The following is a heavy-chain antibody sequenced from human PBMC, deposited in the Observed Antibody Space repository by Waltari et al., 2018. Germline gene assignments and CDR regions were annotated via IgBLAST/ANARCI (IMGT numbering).Heavy chain of an antibody. CDR3: ARVFVYGANSGKRPMDV. J-gene: IGHJ6*03. D-gene: IGHD4-17*01. CDR2: IKQDVSDN. CDR1: GFTFSSYW. V-gene: IGHV3-7*01. Sequence: EVQMVESGGGLVQPGGSLRLACEASGFTFSSYWMTWVRQAPGKRLPSLANIKQDVSDNYYVDSVKGRFTISSDDAKNSLYLQMNSLRNEDTAVYFCARVFVYGANSGKRPMDVWGKGTTVTVSS.